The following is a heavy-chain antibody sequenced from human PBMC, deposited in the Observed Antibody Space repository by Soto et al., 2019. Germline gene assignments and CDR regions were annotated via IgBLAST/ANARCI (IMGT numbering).Heavy chain of an antibody. D-gene: IGHD2-15*01. J-gene: IGHJ6*02. Sequence: SETLSLTCTVSGGAISDYYWSWIRQPAGKGLEWIGRMFATGTTYYNPSLKSRVAMSVDTSKNQFSLRLSSVTAADTALYYCARDLGYCSGGSCYSRDYYYGMDVWGQGTTVTVSS. CDR1: GGAISDYY. V-gene: IGHV4-4*07. CDR2: MFATGTT. CDR3: ARDLGYCSGGSCYSRDYYYGMDV.